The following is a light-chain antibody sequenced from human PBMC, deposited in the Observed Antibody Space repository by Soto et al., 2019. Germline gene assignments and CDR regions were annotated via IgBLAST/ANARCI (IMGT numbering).Light chain of an antibody. Sequence: EIKVNLSTGAVSLSPGERATLSCGASQNFGSSYLAGFQQKPGQAPRLLIYSASSGATGIPDRFSDSWSGTDFSLTISTVEPEDFALSYCQQGSNRPQWTFGQGTKVDIK. CDR3: QQGSNRPQWT. V-gene: IGKV3D-20*02. CDR1: QNFGSSY. CDR2: SAS. J-gene: IGKJ1*01.